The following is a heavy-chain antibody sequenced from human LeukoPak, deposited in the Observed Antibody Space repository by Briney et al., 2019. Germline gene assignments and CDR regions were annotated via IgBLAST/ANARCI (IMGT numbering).Heavy chain of an antibody. CDR3: ARVGNGWFGESQRFWFDP. V-gene: IGHV3-11*01. D-gene: IGHD3-10*01. CDR1: GFTFSDYY. Sequence: GSLRLSCAASGFTFSDYYMSWIRQAPGKGLEWVSYISSSGSTIYYADSVKGRFTISRDNAKNSLYLQMNSLRAEDTAVYYCARVGNGWFGESQRFWFDPWGQGTLVTVSS. J-gene: IGHJ5*02. CDR2: ISSSGSTI.